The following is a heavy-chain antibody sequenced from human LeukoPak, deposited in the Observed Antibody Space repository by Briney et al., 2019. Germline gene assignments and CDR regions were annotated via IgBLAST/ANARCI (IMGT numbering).Heavy chain of an antibody. CDR2: ISGSGNGFSI. J-gene: IGHJ4*02. V-gene: IGHV3-64D*06. Sequence: GGSLRLSCSASGFVFSIYTMYWVRQTPGKGPEYVSTISGSGNGFSIYYADSVKGRFTISRDDSKNILYLQMNGLRSEDTAVYYCVKDFGRVRGTPDSWGQGTLVTVSS. CDR3: VKDFGRVRGTPDS. CDR1: GFVFSIYT. D-gene: IGHD3-16*01.